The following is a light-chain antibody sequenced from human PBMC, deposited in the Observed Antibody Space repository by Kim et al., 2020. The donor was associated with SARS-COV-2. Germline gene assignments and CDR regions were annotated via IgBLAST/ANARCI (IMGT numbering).Light chain of an antibody. Sequence: AVKLTCTLSSGHSTYAVAWHQQQPQKGPRYLMKINDDGSHSKGDGIPDRFSGSSSGAERHLTISSLQSEDEADYYCQTWGTGIRVFGGGTKLTVL. CDR1: SGHSTYA. J-gene: IGLJ3*02. CDR2: INDDGSH. CDR3: QTWGTGIRV. V-gene: IGLV4-69*02.